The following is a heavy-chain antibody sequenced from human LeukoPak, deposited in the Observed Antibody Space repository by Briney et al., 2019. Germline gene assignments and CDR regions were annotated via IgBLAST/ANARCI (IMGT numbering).Heavy chain of an antibody. CDR1: GGSLSGYY. Sequence: SETLSLTCAVYGGSLSGYYWSWVRQPPGKGLEWIGEINHSGSTNYNPSLKSRVTISVDTSKNQFSLQLSSVTAADTAVYYCARDIRRMSSDWGQGTLVTVSS. CDR3: ARDIRRMSSD. V-gene: IGHV4-34*01. D-gene: IGHD6-25*01. J-gene: IGHJ4*02. CDR2: INHSGST.